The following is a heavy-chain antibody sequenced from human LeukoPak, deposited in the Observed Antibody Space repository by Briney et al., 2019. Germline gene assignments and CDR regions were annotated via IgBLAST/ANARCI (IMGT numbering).Heavy chain of an antibody. V-gene: IGHV3-48*03. Sequence: GRSLRPSRAASAFTFSSYETNSVRQAPGKGFECVSYISTSGSSIYYADSVKGRFTISRDKAKNPLYLQMNSLRAEDTAVYYCARDRGTTMVRSLDIWGQGTMVTVSS. CDR3: ARDRGTTMVRSLDI. CDR2: ISTSGSSI. J-gene: IGHJ3*02. D-gene: IGHD4/OR15-4a*01. CDR1: AFTFSSYE.